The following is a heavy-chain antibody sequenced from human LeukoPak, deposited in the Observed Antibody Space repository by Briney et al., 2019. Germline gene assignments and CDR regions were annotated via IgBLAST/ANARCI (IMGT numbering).Heavy chain of an antibody. CDR1: GYTFTSYG. D-gene: IGHD5-18*01. Sequence: ASVKVSCKASGYTFTSYGITWVRQAPGQGLEWMGWIRAYNGNTKYAQKLQGRVTRTTDKSTSTAYMELRSLRSDDTALYYCARDRGVDTAMVSSWFDPWGQGTLVTVSS. CDR3: ARDRGVDTAMVSSWFDP. J-gene: IGHJ5*02. CDR2: IRAYNGNT. V-gene: IGHV1-18*01.